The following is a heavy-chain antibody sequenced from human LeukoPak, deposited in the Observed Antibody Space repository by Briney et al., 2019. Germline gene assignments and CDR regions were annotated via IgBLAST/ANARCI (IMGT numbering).Heavy chain of an antibody. CDR3: ARIVTHDYGDLDY. Sequence: SVKVSCKAPGGTFSSYAISWVRQAPGQGLEWMGGIIPIFGTANYAQKFQGRVTITADESTSTAYMELSSLRSEDTAVYYCARIVTHDYGDLDYWGQGTLVTVSS. CDR1: GGTFSSYA. CDR2: IIPIFGTA. D-gene: IGHD4-17*01. V-gene: IGHV1-69*13. J-gene: IGHJ4*02.